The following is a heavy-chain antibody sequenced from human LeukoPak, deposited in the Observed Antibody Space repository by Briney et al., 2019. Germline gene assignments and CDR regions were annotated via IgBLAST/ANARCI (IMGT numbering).Heavy chain of an antibody. CDR3: AAIYCSGPNCYAFDF. CDR2: ISGSRGST. J-gene: IGHJ4*02. D-gene: IGHD2-2*01. V-gene: IGHV3-23*01. Sequence: PGGSLRLSCAASGFTFSGYAMSWVRQAPGKGLEWVSAISGSRGSTYYADSVKGRFTISRDSSKNTLYLQMNSLRAEDTAVYYCAAIYCSGPNCYAFDFWGQGTLVTVSS. CDR1: GFTFSGYA.